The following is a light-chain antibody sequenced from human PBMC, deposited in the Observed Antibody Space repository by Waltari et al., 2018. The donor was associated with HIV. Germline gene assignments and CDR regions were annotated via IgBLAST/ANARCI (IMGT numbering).Light chain of an antibody. CDR1: SSNIGSNT. Sequence: QSVLTQPPSASATPGQRVPISCSGRSSNIGSNTVNCYQQLPGTAPRLLIYSNNQRPSGVPDRFSGSKSGTSASLAISGLQSEDEADYYCAAWDDSLSGLVVFGGGTKLTVL. CDR3: AAWDDSLSGLVV. J-gene: IGLJ2*01. CDR2: SNN. V-gene: IGLV1-44*01.